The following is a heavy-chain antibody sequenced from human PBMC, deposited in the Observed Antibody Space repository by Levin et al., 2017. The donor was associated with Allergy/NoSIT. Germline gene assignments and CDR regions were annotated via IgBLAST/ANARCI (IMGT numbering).Heavy chain of an antibody. CDR3: AKGRGRYEDRDHLDY. CDR2: ILYDGSKK. V-gene: IGHV3-30*18. D-gene: IGHD3-9*01. CDR1: GFTFSSYC. Sequence: GESLKISCAASGFTFSSYCMHWVRQAPGKGLEWVALILYDGSKKYYADFVKGRFTIPRDNSKNTLYLQINSLRAEDTAVYYCAKGRGRYEDRDHLDYWVQGTLVTVSS. J-gene: IGHJ4*02.